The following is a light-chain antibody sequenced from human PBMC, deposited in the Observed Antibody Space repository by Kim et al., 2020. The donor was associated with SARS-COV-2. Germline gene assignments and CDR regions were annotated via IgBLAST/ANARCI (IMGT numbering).Light chain of an antibody. J-gene: IGKJ4*01. Sequence: PGGRATLSCRASQSVDNYLAWYQQKPGQAPRLLIYDASNRATGIPARFSGSGSGTDFTLTISSLEPEDFAVYYCQQRSNWPLTFGGGTKVDIK. CDR1: QSVDNY. CDR3: QQRSNWPLT. V-gene: IGKV3-11*01. CDR2: DAS.